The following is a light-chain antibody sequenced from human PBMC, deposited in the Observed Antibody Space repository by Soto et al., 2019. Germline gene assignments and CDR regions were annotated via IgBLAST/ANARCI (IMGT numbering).Light chain of an antibody. CDR1: QSVSRY. J-gene: IGKJ1*01. CDR3: HQYNDWPPWT. V-gene: IGKV3-11*01. Sequence: IALTQSPATLSLSPGERATLSCRASQSVSRYLAWYQQKPGQAPRLLIYDASNRATGIPARFSGSGSGTEFTLTISSLQSEDFAVYYCHQYNDWPPWTFGQGTKVDIK. CDR2: DAS.